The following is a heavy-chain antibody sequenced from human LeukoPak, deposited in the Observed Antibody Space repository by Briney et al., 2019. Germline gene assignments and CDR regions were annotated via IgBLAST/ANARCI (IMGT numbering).Heavy chain of an antibody. CDR3: ARDACGGSCYSAAFDI. V-gene: IGHV1-18*01. Sequence: ASVKVSGKASGYTFTSYGISWVRQAPGQGLEWMGWISAYNGNTNYAQKLQGRVTMTTDTSTSTAYMELRSLRSDDTAVYYCARDACGGSCYSAAFDIWGQGTMVTVSS. D-gene: IGHD2-15*01. J-gene: IGHJ3*02. CDR2: ISAYNGNT. CDR1: GYTFTSYG.